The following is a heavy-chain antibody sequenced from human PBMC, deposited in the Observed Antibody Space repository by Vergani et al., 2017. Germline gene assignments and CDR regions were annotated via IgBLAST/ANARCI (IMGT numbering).Heavy chain of an antibody. V-gene: IGHV4-38-2*01. CDR1: DFISNGHY. CDR3: ARGPLYSSSWYSWEGYFDL. CDR2: INHSGST. D-gene: IGHD6-13*01. Sequence: QVQLQESGPGLVKPSETLSLICDVFDFISNGHYWGWIRQSPEKGLEWIGEINHSGSTNYNPSLKSRVTISVDTSKNQFSLKLSSVTAADTAVYYCARGPLYSSSWYSWEGYFDLWGRGTLVTVSS. J-gene: IGHJ2*01.